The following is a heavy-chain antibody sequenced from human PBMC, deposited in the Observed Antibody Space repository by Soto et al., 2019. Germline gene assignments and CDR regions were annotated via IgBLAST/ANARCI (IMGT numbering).Heavy chain of an antibody. V-gene: IGHV3-33*01. J-gene: IGHJ4*02. D-gene: IGHD3-16*01. CDR3: ARDLTSEYNFDY. CDR1: GFTFSSYG. CDR2: IXYDGGXK. Sequence: GXSLRLSCAASGFTFSSYGMHGVRQGPGXGVEWVEVIXYDGGXKLDEEYVKGRXKISRENSXXTRYLQMKRVRAEDTVVYYCARDLTSEYNFDYWGKGTLVTVYS.